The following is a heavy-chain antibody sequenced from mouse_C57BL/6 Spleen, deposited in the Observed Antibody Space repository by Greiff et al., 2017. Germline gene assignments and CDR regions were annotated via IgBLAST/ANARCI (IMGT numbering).Heavy chain of an antibody. V-gene: IGHV1-9*01. CDR3: APTVSYFDY. J-gene: IGHJ2*01. CDR1: GYPFTGYW. Sequence: VQLQQSGAELMKPGASVKLSCKATGYPFTGYWIAWVQQRPGNGLEWSGEILPGSGSTNYNEKFKGKATFTADTSSYTAYMHLSSLTTEDYAIYYCAPTVSYFDYWGQGTTLTVSS. CDR2: ILPGSGST. D-gene: IGHD1-1*01.